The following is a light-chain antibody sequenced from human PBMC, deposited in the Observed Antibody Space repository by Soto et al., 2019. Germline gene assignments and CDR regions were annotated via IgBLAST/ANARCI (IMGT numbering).Light chain of an antibody. CDR3: SSYTSGSLRV. J-gene: IGLJ1*01. CDR2: EVS. CDR1: SSDVGAYNR. Sequence: QSALTQPASVSGSPGQSITISCTGTSSDVGAYNRVSWYQQHSGKAPKLMIYEVSNRPSGVSDRFSGSKSANTASLTISGLQAEDEADYYCSSYTSGSLRVFGTGTKLTVL. V-gene: IGLV2-14*01.